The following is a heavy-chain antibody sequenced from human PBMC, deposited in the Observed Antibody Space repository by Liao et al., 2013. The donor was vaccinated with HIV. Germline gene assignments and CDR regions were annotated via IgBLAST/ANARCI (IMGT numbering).Heavy chain of an antibody. D-gene: IGHD6-13*01. CDR3: ARVRWFEFTAAGFPDY. Sequence: QVQLQQWGAGLLKPSETLSLTCAVYGGSFSDYYWTWIRQPPGKGLEWIGEINHSGSTNHNPSLKSRVTISVDTSKNQFSLKLSSVTAADTAVYYCARVRWFEFTAAGFPDYWGQGTLVTVSS. J-gene: IGHJ4*02. V-gene: IGHV4-34*01. CDR2: INHSGST. CDR1: GGSFSDYY.